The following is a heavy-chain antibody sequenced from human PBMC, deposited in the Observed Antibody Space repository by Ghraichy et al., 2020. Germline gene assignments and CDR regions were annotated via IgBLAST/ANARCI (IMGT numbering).Heavy chain of an antibody. CDR2: RNPNDGDT. Sequence: GESLNISCKASGYTFTSYEINWVRQATGQGLEWVGRRNPNDGDTVYAQKFQGRVTMTESTSKSTAYMELSSLRSEDTAVYYCARNGGVGRGYDYWGQGTLVTVSS. CDR1: GYTFTSYE. J-gene: IGHJ4*02. CDR3: ARNGGVGRGYDY. D-gene: IGHD3-3*01. V-gene: IGHV1-8*01.